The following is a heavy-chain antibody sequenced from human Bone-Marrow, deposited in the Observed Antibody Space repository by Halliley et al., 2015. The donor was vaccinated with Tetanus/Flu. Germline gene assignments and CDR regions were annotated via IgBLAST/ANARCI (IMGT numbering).Heavy chain of an antibody. CDR3: ARRTDIRWKYYLDH. D-gene: IGHD1-1*01. CDR2: IYPADSDT. J-gene: IGHJ4*02. CDR1: GYDFTSHW. V-gene: IGHV5-51*03. Sequence: VQLVQSGAEVHKPGESLKISCKASGYDFTSHWIAWVRQMPGKGLEWMGIIYPADSDTTYSPSFQGQVTFSADKSINTAYLQWSSLKASDTAIYYCARRTDIRWKYYLDHWGQGTVVTVSS.